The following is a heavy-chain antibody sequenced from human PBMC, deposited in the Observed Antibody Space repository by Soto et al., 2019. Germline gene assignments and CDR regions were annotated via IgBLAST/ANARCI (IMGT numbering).Heavy chain of an antibody. D-gene: IGHD5-18*01. CDR2: IYSSGST. J-gene: IGHJ4*02. CDR1: GGSISNHY. CDR3: ARDHPHSYGVYYLDY. Sequence: SETLSLTCTVSGGSISNHYWNWIRQSPGKGLEWIGYIYSSGSTHYNPSLQNRVTISIDTSKNQVSLKVNSVTAADTAVYYCARDHPHSYGVYYLDYWGQGTPVTVSS. V-gene: IGHV4-59*11.